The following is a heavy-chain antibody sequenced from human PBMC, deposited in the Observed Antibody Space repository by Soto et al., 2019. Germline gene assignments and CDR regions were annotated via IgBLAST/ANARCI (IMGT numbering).Heavy chain of an antibody. J-gene: IGHJ3*02. CDR3: ARDTGGVVITSDAFDI. D-gene: IGHD3-22*01. Sequence: GSLRPSCAASGFTFSSYWMSWVRQAPGKGLEWVANIKQDGSEKYYVDSVKGRFTISRDNAKNSLYLQMNSLRAEDTAVYYCARDTGGVVITSDAFDIWGQGTMVTVSS. CDR1: GFTFSSYW. CDR2: IKQDGSEK. V-gene: IGHV3-7*03.